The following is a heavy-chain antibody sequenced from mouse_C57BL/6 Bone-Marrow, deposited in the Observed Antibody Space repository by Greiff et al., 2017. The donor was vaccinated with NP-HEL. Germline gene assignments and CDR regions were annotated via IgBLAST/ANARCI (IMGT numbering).Heavy chain of an antibody. D-gene: IGHD6-2*01. CDR1: GFTFTDYY. CDR2: IRNKANGYTT. J-gene: IGHJ4*01. Sequence: EVQVVESGGGLVQPGGSLSLSCAASGFTFTDYYMSWVRQPPGKALEWLGFIRNKANGYTTEYSASVKGRFTISRDNSQSILYLQMNALRAEDSATYYCARSVSGGKYYYAMDYWGQGTSVTVSS. CDR3: ARSVSGGKYYYAMDY. V-gene: IGHV7-3*01.